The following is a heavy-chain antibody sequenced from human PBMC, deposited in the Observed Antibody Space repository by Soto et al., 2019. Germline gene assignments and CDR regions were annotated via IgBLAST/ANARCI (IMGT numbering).Heavy chain of an antibody. CDR2: ILSDGSKQ. CDR1: RFTFSYYA. J-gene: IGHJ4*02. Sequence: GGSLRLSCAASRFTFSYYAMHWIRQAPGKGLEWMAVILSDGSKQYYAESVKGRFTISRDNSKSTLYLQMNSLRVEDTAVYYCASPLDQGTYYFDYWGQGTLVTVSS. CDR3: ASPLDQGTYYFDY. V-gene: IGHV3-30-3*01.